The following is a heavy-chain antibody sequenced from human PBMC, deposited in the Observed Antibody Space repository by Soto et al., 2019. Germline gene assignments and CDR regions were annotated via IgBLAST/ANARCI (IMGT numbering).Heavy chain of an antibody. D-gene: IGHD6-19*01. J-gene: IGHJ1*01. CDR2: IKQDGSEK. CDR1: GFTFSSYW. V-gene: IGHV3-7*01. CDR3: ARGGIAVADTPEYFQH. Sequence: EVQLVESGGGLVQPGVSLRLSCAASGFTFSSYWMSWVRQAPGKGLEWVANIKQDGSEKYYVDSVKGRFTISRDNAKNSLYLQMNSLRAEDTAVYYCARGGIAVADTPEYFQHWGQGTLVTVSS.